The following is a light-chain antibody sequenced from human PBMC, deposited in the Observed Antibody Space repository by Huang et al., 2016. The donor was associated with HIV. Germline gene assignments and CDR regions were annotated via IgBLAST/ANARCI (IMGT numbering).Light chain of an antibody. CDR2: SAS. CDR1: QIIRKF. V-gene: IGKV1-39*01. Sequence: DIQMTQSPSSLSASVGDRVTIACRASQIIRKFLNWYQQKPGEAPKLLMHSASSLLSGVPSRFSGSGSVTDFTLTITSLQPEDFATYYCQQTDNTPRTFGQGTKVVIK. J-gene: IGKJ1*01. CDR3: QQTDNTPRT.